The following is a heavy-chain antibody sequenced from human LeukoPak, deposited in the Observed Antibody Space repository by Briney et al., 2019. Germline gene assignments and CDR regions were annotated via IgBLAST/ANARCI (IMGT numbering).Heavy chain of an antibody. CDR2: ISSSGSTI. V-gene: IGHV3-48*03. J-gene: IGHJ4*02. CDR3: ARGPATFDY. Sequence: GSLRLSCTASGFTFDNFAMHWVRQAPGKGLEWVSYISSSGSTIYYADSVKGRFTISRDNAKNSLYLQMNSLRAEDTAVYYCARGPATFDYWGQGTLVTVSS. D-gene: IGHD2-2*01. CDR1: GFTFDNFA.